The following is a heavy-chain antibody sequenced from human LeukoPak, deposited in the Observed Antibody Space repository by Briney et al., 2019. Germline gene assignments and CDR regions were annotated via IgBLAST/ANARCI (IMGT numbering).Heavy chain of an antibody. V-gene: IGHV3-53*01. D-gene: IGHD2-15*01. CDR3: ARGGGYYPIDY. CDR2: LYEDGRI. J-gene: IGHJ4*02. Sequence: PGGSLRLSCAASGFPVDSNYMNWVRQAPGKGLEWVSVLYEDGRIYYADSVKGRFTISRGTSKNILSLQLNGLRAEDTAVYYCARGGGYYPIDYWGQGTLVTVSS. CDR1: GFPVDSNY.